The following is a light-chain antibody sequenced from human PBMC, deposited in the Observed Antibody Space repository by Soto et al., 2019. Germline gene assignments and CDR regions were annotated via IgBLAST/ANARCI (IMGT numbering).Light chain of an antibody. V-gene: IGKV1-39*01. CDR1: QSISSN. J-gene: IGKJ1*01. CDR2: LTS. CDR3: QQTYNYPRT. Sequence: DIQMTQSPSSLSASVGDRVTITCRASQSISSNLNWFQQKPGKAPKLLLYLTSSLQSGVPSRFSGSGSGTEFTLVISNLQPEDFATYYCQQTYNYPRTFGQGTKVDVK.